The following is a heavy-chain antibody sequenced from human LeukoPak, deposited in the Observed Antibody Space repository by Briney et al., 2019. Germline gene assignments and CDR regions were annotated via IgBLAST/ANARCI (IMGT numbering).Heavy chain of an antibody. V-gene: IGHV3-23*01. Sequence: PGGSLRLSCAASGFTFSSYAMSWVRQAPGKGLEWVSAISGSGGSTYYADSVKGRFTISRDNSKNTLYLQMNSLRAEDTAVYYCARVQFTGYWGGLEGFLWDAEYYFDYWGQGTLVTVSS. J-gene: IGHJ4*02. D-gene: IGHD3-9*01. CDR2: ISGSGGST. CDR3: ARVQFTGYWGGLEGFLWDAEYYFDY. CDR1: GFTFSSYA.